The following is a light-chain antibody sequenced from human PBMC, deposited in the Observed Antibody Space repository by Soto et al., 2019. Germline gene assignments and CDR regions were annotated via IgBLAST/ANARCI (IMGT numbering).Light chain of an antibody. CDR3: QQYHNWPA. Sequence: EIVMTQSPATLSVSPGDRATLSCRASQSVFSSLAWYQQKPGQAPRLLIYGAATRATGIPARFSGSGSGTEFTLTISSLQSEDFAVYYCQQYHNWPAFSQGTKVEIK. V-gene: IGKV3-15*01. J-gene: IGKJ1*01. CDR2: GAA. CDR1: QSVFSS.